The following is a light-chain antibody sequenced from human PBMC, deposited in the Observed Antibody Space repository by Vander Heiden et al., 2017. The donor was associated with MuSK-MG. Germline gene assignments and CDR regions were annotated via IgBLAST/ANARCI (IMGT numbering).Light chain of an antibody. CDR3: QQYNSYWT. Sequence: IQMTQSPSTLSASVGDRVTITCRASQSFSSWLAWYQQKPGKAPKLLIYKASSLESGVPSRFSGSGSGTEFTLTISSLQPDDFATYYCQQYNSYWTFGQGTKVEIK. V-gene: IGKV1-5*03. CDR2: KAS. J-gene: IGKJ1*01. CDR1: QSFSSW.